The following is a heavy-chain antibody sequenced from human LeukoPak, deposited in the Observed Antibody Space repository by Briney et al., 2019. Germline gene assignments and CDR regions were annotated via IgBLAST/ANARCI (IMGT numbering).Heavy chain of an antibody. V-gene: IGHV3-9*01. CDR2: ISWNSGSI. CDR1: GFTFDDYA. J-gene: IGHJ4*02. D-gene: IGHD6-13*01. CDR3: AKKGKPAAGPLDY. Sequence: GGSLRLSCAASGFTFDDYAMHWVRQAPGKGLEWVSGISWNSGSIGYADSVKGRFTISRDNAKNSLYLQMNSLRAEDTALYYCAKKGKPAAGPLDYWGQGTLVTVSS.